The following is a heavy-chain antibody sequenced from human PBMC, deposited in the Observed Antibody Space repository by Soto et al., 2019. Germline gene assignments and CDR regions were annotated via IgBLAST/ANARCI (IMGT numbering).Heavy chain of an antibody. D-gene: IGHD3-3*01. V-gene: IGHV3-64*01. CDR2: ISSNGGST. Sequence: PWGSLRLSCAASGFTFSSYAMHWVRQAPGKGLEYVSAISSNGGSTYYANSVKGRFTISRDNSKNTLYLQMGSLRAEDMAVYYCARGEVVLEWLPIPPHYYYYMDVWGKGTTVTVSS. J-gene: IGHJ6*03. CDR3: ARGEVVLEWLPIPPHYYYYMDV. CDR1: GFTFSSYA.